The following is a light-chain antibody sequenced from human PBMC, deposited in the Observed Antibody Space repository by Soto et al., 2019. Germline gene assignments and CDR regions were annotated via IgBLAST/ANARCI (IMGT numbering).Light chain of an antibody. Sequence: QSVLTQPPSVSAAPGQKVTISCSGSSSNIGNNYVSWYQQLPGTAPKLLICDNDKRPSGIPDRFSGSKSDTSATLDITGLQTGDEADYYCGTWDSSLSAVVFGGGTKLTVL. CDR3: GTWDSSLSAVV. CDR1: SSNIGNNY. V-gene: IGLV1-51*01. J-gene: IGLJ2*01. CDR2: DND.